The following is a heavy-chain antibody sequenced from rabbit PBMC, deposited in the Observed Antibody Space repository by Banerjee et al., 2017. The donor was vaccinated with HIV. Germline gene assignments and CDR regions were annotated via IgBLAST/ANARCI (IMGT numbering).Heavy chain of an antibody. CDR3: ARNTYGYLVYAYDL. Sequence: QSLEESGGDLVKPGASLTLTCTASGFSFSSSYFMWWVRQAPGKGLEWIACIYITSGSTYYASWAKGRFTISKTSSTTVTLQMTSLTAADTATYFCARNTYGYLVYAYDLWGPGTLVTVS. CDR2: IYITSGST. V-gene: IGHV1S40*01. CDR1: GFSFSSSYF. J-gene: IGHJ4*01. D-gene: IGHD6-1*01.